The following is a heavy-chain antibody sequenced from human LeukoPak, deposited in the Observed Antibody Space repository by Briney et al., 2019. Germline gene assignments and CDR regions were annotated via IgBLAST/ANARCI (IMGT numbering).Heavy chain of an antibody. D-gene: IGHD6-19*01. V-gene: IGHV3-30*02. CDR1: GFTFSSYG. CDR2: IWYDGSNK. CDR3: AKSKHSSGWYYFDY. Sequence: PGGSLRLSCAASGFTFSSYGMHWVRQAPGKGLEWVAVIWYDGSNKYYADSVKGRFTISRDNSKNTLYLQMNSLRAGDTAVYYCAKSKHSSGWYYFDYWGQGTLVTVSS. J-gene: IGHJ4*02.